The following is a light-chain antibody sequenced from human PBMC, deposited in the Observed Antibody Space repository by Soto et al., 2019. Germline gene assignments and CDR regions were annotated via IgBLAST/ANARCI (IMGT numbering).Light chain of an antibody. J-gene: IGLJ2*01. CDR3: SSYAGSDILL. Sequence: QSALTQPPPASGSPGQSVTVSCTGTSTDVGGYNSVSWYQQHPGKAPKLIIYEVDKRPSGVPDRFSGSKSGNTASLTVFGLQDDDEADYFCSSYAGSDILLFGGGTKLTVL. CDR1: STDVGGYNS. CDR2: EVD. V-gene: IGLV2-8*01.